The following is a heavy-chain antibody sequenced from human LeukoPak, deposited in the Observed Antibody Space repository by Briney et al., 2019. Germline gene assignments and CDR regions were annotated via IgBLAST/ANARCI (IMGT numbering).Heavy chain of an antibody. J-gene: IGHJ4*02. CDR1: GYTFTGYY. D-gene: IGHD4-17*01. CDR3: ARGRGSTVTTVDY. V-gene: IGHV1-2*02. CDR2: INPNSGGT. Sequence: GASVKVSCKASGYTFTGYYMHWVRQAPGQGLEWMGWINPNSGGTNYAQKLQGRVTMTTDTSTSTAYMELRSLRSDDTAVYYCARGRGSTVTTVDYWGQGTLVTVSS.